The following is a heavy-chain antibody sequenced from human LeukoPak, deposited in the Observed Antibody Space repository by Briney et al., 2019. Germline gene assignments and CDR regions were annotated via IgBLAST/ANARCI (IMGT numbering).Heavy chain of an antibody. CDR2: ISGSGGST. V-gene: IGHV3-23*01. CDR1: GFTFNNYA. CDR3: AKNMGYGGNSAFDI. Sequence: GGSLRLSCAASGFTFNNYAMSWVRQAPGQGLEWVSAISGSGGSTYYADSVKGRFTISRDNSKNTLYVQMNSLRAEDTAVYYCAKNMGYGGNSAFDIWGQGTMVTVSS. D-gene: IGHD4-23*01. J-gene: IGHJ3*02.